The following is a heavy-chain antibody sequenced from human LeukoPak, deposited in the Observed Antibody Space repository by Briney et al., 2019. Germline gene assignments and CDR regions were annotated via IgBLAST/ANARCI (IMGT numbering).Heavy chain of an antibody. V-gene: IGHV4-39*01. D-gene: IGHD3-22*01. CDR1: GGSISSSSYY. Sequence: SETPSLTCTVSGGSISSSSYYWGWIRQPPGKGLEWIGSIYYTRSTYYNPSLKSRVTISVGTSKNQFSLKLTSVTAADAAVYYCARGVTMIVVVIHDWYFDLWGRGTLVTVSS. CDR2: IYYTRST. CDR3: ARGVTMIVVVIHDWYFDL. J-gene: IGHJ2*01.